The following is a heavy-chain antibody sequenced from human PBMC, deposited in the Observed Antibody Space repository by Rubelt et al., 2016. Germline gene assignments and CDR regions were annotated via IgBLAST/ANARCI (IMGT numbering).Heavy chain of an antibody. CDR2: INPNSGGT. D-gene: IGHD6-13*01. CDR1: GYTFTGYY. Sequence: QVQLVQSGAEVKKPGASVKVSCKASGYTFTGYYMHWVRQAPGQGLEWMGWINPNSGGTNYAQKFQGRVTMTRDTSISTAYMGLRSLRSDDTAVYYCARDSATYSSSWYQDYWGQGTLVTVSS. CDR3: ARDSATYSSSWYQDY. J-gene: IGHJ4*02. V-gene: IGHV1-2*02.